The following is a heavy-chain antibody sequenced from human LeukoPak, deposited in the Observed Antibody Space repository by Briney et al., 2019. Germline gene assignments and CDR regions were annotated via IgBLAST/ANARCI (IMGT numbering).Heavy chain of an antibody. CDR3: VRRSRVAMPNALDLISDF. D-gene: IGHD6-13*01. Sequence: SETLSLTCAVYGDSFSGHYWSWIRQPPGKGLEWIGEITDGGRTSYSPSLKSRATISVVPSQGQFSLELGSVTAADTAIYYCVRRSRVAMPNALDLISDFWGQGTLVTVSS. CDR2: ITDGGRT. J-gene: IGHJ4*02. V-gene: IGHV4-34*01. CDR1: GDSFSGHY.